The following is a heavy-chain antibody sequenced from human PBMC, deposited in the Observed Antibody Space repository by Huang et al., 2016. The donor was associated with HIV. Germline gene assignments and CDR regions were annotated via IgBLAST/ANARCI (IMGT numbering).Heavy chain of an antibody. CDR3: ARRPIAVSANWFDP. J-gene: IGHJ5*02. D-gene: IGHD2-15*01. CDR1: GGSISSSSYY. CDR2: IYYSGSA. Sequence: QLQLQESGPGLVKPSETLSLTCTVSGGSISSSSYYWGWIRQPPGKGLEWIGSIYYSGSAYSNPALKSRVPISGDTSKNQFSLKLSSVTAADTAVYYCARRPIAVSANWFDPWGQGTLVTVSS. V-gene: IGHV4-39*01.